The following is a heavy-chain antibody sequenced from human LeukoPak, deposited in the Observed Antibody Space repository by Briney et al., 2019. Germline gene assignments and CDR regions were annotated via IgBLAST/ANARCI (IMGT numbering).Heavy chain of an antibody. V-gene: IGHV4-61*02. Sequence: SETLSLTCTVSGGSISSGSYYWSWIRQPAGKGLEWIGRIYTSGSTNYNPSLKSRVTISVETSKNQFSLKLSSVTAADTAVYYCATERVVPAAAQITFDYWGQGTLVTVSS. CDR1: GGSISSGSYY. CDR3: ATERVVPAAAQITFDY. CDR2: IYTSGST. J-gene: IGHJ4*02. D-gene: IGHD2-2*01.